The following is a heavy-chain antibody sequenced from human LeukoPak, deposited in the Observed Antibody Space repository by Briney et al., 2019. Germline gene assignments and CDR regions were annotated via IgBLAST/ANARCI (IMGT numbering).Heavy chain of an antibody. CDR1: GGSISTYY. D-gene: IGHD4-17*01. Sequence: SETLSLTCTVSGGSISTYYWSWIRQPPGKGLEWIGYIYYTGSTNYNPSLKSRVTISVDTSKNQFSLKLSSVTAADTAVYYCARLRYGEGYWGQGTLVTVSS. V-gene: IGHV4-59*08. J-gene: IGHJ4*02. CDR2: IYYTGST. CDR3: ARLRYGEGY.